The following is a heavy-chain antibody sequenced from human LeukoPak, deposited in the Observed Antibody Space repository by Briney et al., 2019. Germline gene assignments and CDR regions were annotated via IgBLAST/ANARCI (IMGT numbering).Heavy chain of an antibody. CDR3: ARLVRRPHYRPCYFDY. J-gene: IGHJ4*02. CDR1: GFTFRSYW. D-gene: IGHD2-8*02. V-gene: IGHV3-7*01. Sequence: WGSLRLSCAASGFTFRSYWMSGVRQAPGKGLEWVANIKQDGSEKYYVDSVKGRFTISRDNAKNSLYLQMNSLRAEDTAVYYCARLVRRPHYRPCYFDYWGQGTLVTVSS. CDR2: IKQDGSEK.